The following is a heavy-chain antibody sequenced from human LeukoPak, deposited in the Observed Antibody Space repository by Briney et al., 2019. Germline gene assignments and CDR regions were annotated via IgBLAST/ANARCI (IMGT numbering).Heavy chain of an antibody. Sequence: GGSLRFSCAASGFTFSSYAMHWVRQAPGKGLEWVAVISYDGSNKYYADSVKGRFTISRDNSKNTLYLQMNSLRAEDTAVYYCARAPYGDYAWSPHPFDYWGQGTLVTVSS. CDR3: ARAPYGDYAWSPHPFDY. D-gene: IGHD4-17*01. J-gene: IGHJ4*02. CDR2: ISYDGSNK. CDR1: GFTFSSYA. V-gene: IGHV3-30-3*01.